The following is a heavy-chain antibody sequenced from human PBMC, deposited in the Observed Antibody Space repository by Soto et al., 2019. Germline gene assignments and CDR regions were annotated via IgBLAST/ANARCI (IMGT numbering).Heavy chain of an antibody. V-gene: IGHV1-2*02. CDR3: ARVRIPDAFYI. CDR2: INPNSGVP. CDR1: RDTFTGYY. J-gene: IGHJ3*02. Sequence: QVHLVQSGAEVKKPWASVKVSCKASRDTFTGYYVHWVRQAPGHGLEWMGWINPNSGVPNYAQKFQGRVTMTRDTSINTVCMELSRMRSDDTAVYYCARVRIPDAFYIWGQGTMATVSS.